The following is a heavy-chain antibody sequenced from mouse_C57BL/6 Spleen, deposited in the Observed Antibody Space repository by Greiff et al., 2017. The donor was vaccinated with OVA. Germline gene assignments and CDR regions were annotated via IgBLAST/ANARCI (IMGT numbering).Heavy chain of an antibody. CDR2: ISYDGSN. CDR3: ARERGPHYYGSVYYFDY. Sequence: EVKLMESGPGLVKPSQSLSLTCSVTGYSITSGYYWNWIRQFPGNKLEWMGYISYDGSNNYNPSLKNRISITRDTSKNQFFLKLNSVTTEDTATYYCARERGPHYYGSVYYFDYWGQGTTLTVSS. CDR1: GYSITSGYY. V-gene: IGHV3-6*01. D-gene: IGHD1-1*01. J-gene: IGHJ2*01.